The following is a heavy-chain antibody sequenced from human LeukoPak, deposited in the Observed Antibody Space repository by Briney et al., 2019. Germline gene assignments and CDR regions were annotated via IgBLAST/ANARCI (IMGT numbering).Heavy chain of an antibody. CDR2: IISIFGIA. J-gene: IGHJ4*02. D-gene: IGHD1-26*01. CDR3: ARGVVGATTGDYFDN. Sequence: GASVKVSCKASGGTFSSYAISWVRQAPGQGLEWMGGIISIFGIANYAQKFQGRVTIITDESTSTAYMELSSLRSEDTAVYYCARGVVGATTGDYFDNWGQGTLVTVSS. CDR1: GGTFSSYA. V-gene: IGHV1-69*05.